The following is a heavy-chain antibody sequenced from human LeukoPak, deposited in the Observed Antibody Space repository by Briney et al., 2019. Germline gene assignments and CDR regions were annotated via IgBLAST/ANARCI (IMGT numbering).Heavy chain of an antibody. V-gene: IGHV4-34*01. Sequence: PSETLSLTCAVYGGSFSGYYWSWIRQPPGKGLEWIGEINHSGSTNYNPSLKSRVTISVDTSKNQFSLKLSSVTAADTAVYYCARSRSIAARLFGYFDYWGQGTLVTVSS. J-gene: IGHJ4*02. CDR1: GGSFSGYY. CDR2: INHSGST. CDR3: ARSRSIAARLFGYFDY. D-gene: IGHD6-6*01.